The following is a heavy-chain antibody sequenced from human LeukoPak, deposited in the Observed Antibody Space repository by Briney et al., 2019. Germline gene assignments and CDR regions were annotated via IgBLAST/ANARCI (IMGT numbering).Heavy chain of an antibody. D-gene: IGHD3-9*01. CDR1: GFTFSSYA. J-gene: IGHJ4*02. V-gene: IGHV3-23*01. CDR3: AKLGHHNLACYVFSYYFDY. Sequence: GGSLRLSCAASGFTFSSYAMSWVRQAPGKGLEWVSAISGSGGSTYYADSVKGRFTISRDNSKNTLYLQMNSLRAEDTAVYYCAKLGHHNLACYVFSYYFDYWGQGTLVTVSS. CDR2: ISGSGGST.